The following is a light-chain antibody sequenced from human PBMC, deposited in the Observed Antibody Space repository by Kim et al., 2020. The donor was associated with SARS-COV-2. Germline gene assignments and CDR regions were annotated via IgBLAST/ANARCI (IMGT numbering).Light chain of an antibody. V-gene: IGLV3-1*01. J-gene: IGLJ2*01. Sequence: SYELTQPQSVSVSPGQTASITCSGDQLGDKYVCWYQQKPGQSPVLVIYQDKNRPSGIPERFSGSNSGNTATLTISGTQAMDEADYYCQAWDTTVVFGGGT. CDR2: QDK. CDR1: QLGDKY. CDR3: QAWDTTVV.